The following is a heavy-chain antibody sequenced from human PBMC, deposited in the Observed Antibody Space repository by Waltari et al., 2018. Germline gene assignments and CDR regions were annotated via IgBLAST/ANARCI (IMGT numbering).Heavy chain of an antibody. CDR2: MNTNTRNP. CDR3: AREVVPPARVVVNWFDP. D-gene: IGHD2-2*01. V-gene: IGHV7-4-1*02. CDR1: GYSFTNYA. Sequence: QVQLVQSGSELKKPGASVKVSCKASGYSFTNYAINWIRQAPGKVLELMGRMNTNTRNPVDVQGCTGLSVVSVDTPVTTADLQINSLKAEDTAVNCCAREVVPPARVVVNWFDPWGQGTLVTVSS. J-gene: IGHJ5*02.